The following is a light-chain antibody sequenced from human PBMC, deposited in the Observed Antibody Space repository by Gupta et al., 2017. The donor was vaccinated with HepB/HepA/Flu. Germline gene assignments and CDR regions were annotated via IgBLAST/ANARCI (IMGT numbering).Light chain of an antibody. Sequence: IVMTQSPATLPVSPGERATFSCRASQNINIHLAWYQQKHGRAPRLLIYGASSRATGSPARFSGSGSGTEFTLTISSPQSEDFAVYYCQQYHNWPSCSFGQGTKVE. V-gene: IGKV3-15*01. CDR2: GAS. CDR1: QNINIH. J-gene: IGKJ2*04. CDR3: QQYHNWPSCS.